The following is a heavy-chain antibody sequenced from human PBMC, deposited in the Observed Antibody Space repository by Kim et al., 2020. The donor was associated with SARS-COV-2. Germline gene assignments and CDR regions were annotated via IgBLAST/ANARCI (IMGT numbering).Heavy chain of an antibody. Sequence: GGSLRLSCAASGFTFSSYSMSWVRQAPGKGLEWVSSVGISSTFIYYADSLKGRFTISRDNAKNALFLQMNSLRAEDTAVYYCARPPEGSGWHYYYGLDGWGQGTTVTVSS. V-gene: IGHV3-21*01. CDR1: GFTFSSYS. CDR2: VGISSTFI. J-gene: IGHJ6*02. D-gene: IGHD6-19*01. CDR3: ARPPEGSGWHYYYGLDG.